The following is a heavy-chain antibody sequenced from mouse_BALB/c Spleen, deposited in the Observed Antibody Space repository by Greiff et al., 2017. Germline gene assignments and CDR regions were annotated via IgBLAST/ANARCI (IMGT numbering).Heavy chain of an antibody. CDR3: ARSAY. Sequence: DVMLVESGGGLVQPGGSRKLSCAASGFTFSSFGMHWVRQAPEKGLEWVAYISSGSSTIYYADTVKGRFTIARDNPKNTLFLQMTSLRSEDTAMYYCARSAYWGQGTLVTVSA. CDR2: ISSGSSTI. J-gene: IGHJ3*01. V-gene: IGHV5-17*02. CDR1: GFTFSSFG.